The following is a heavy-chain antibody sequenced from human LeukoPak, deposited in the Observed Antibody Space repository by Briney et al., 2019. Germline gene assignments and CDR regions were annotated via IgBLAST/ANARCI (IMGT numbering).Heavy chain of an antibody. J-gene: IGHJ4*02. V-gene: IGHV1-18*01. Sequence: ASLKVSCKASGYTFTSYGISWVRQTPGQGLEWMGWISAYNGNTNYAQKLQGRVTMTTDTSTSTAYMELRSLRSDDTAVYYCAREAGTMDYFDYWGQGTLVTVSS. CDR3: AREAGTMDYFDY. CDR2: ISAYNGNT. D-gene: IGHD6-19*01. CDR1: GYTFTSYG.